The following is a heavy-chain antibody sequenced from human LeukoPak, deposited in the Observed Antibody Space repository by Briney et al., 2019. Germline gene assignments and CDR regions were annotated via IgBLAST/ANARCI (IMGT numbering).Heavy chain of an antibody. J-gene: IGHJ4*02. V-gene: IGHV3-21*01. CDR3: ARGIGYTYGYFYLDY. CDR1: GFTFGSYT. Sequence: GGSLRLSCAASGFTFGSYTMNWVRQAPGKGLEWVSSISSTSSYIYYADSVQGRFTISRDNAKNSLYLQMNSLRAEDTAVYYCARGIGYTYGYFYLDYWGQGAPVTVSS. D-gene: IGHD5-18*01. CDR2: ISSTSSYI.